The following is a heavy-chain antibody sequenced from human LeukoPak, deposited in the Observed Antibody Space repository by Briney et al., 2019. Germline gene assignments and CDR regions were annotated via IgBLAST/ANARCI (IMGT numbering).Heavy chain of an antibody. D-gene: IGHD1-26*01. CDR2: ISAYNGNT. CDR1: GYTFTSYG. Sequence: ASVKVSCKASGYTFTSYGISWVRQAPGQGLEWVGWISAYNGNTNYAQKLQGRVTMTTDTSTSTAYMELRSLRSDDTAVYYCARDSLEVGATFAFDIWGQGTMVTVSS. CDR3: ARDSLEVGATFAFDI. J-gene: IGHJ3*02. V-gene: IGHV1-18*01.